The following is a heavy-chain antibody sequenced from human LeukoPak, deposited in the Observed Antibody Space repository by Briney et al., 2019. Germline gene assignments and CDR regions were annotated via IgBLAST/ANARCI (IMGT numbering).Heavy chain of an antibody. CDR3: ARLTHTYYDFWSGYYFDP. J-gene: IGHJ5*02. CDR2: IYYSGST. CDR1: GGSISSYY. V-gene: IGHV4-59*08. D-gene: IGHD3-3*01. Sequence: PSETLSLTCTVSGGSISSYYWSWIRQPPGKGLEWIGYIYYSGSTNYNPSLKSRVTISVDTSKNQFSLKLSSVTAADTAVYYCARLTHTYYDFWSGYYFDPWGQGTLVTVSS.